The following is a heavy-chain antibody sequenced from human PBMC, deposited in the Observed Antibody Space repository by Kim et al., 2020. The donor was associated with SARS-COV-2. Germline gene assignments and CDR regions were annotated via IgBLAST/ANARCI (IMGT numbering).Heavy chain of an antibody. J-gene: IGHJ4*02. CDR2: IDPSDSYT. V-gene: IGHV5-10-1*01. D-gene: IGHD3-22*01. CDR1: GYSFTSYW. Sequence: GESLKISCKGSGYSFTSYWISWVRQMPGKGLEWMGRIDPSDSYTNYSPSFQGHVTISADKSISTAYLQWSSLKASDTAMYYCATPLKYYYDSSGYYYDYFDYWGQGTLVTVSS. CDR3: ATPLKYYYDSSGYYYDYFDY.